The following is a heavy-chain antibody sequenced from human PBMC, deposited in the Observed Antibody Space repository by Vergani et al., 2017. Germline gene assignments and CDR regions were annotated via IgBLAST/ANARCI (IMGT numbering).Heavy chain of an antibody. D-gene: IGHD2-2*01. CDR2: ISAYNGNT. CDR3: ARDPDIVVVPAAPYYYYYYGMDV. J-gene: IGHJ6*02. Sequence: QVQLVQSGAKVKKPGASVKVSCKASGYTFTSYGISWVRQAPGQGLEWMGWISAYNGNTNYAQKLQGRVTMTTDTSTSTAYMELRSLRSDDTAVYYCARDPDIVVVPAAPYYYYYYGMDVWGQGTTVTVSS. V-gene: IGHV1-18*04. CDR1: GYTFTSYG.